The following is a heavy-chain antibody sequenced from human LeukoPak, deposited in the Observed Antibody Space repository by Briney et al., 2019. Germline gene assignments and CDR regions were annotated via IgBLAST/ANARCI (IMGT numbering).Heavy chain of an antibody. V-gene: IGHV4-4*07. Sequence: PSETLSLTCTVSGGSISSYFWSWIRQPAGKGLEWIGRIHASGSTNYNPSLKSRVTISVDTSKNQFSLNLDSVTAADTAVFYCARGSLGGSGSFYKDHYYGMDVWGQGTTVTVSS. J-gene: IGHJ6*02. CDR3: ARGSLGGSGSFYKDHYYGMDV. CDR2: IHASGST. CDR1: GGSISSYF. D-gene: IGHD3-10*01.